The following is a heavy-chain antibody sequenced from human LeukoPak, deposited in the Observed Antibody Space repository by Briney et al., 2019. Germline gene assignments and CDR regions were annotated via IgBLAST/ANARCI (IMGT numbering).Heavy chain of an antibody. CDR3: VRQPRVHTPDF. CDR2: VSPNT. V-gene: IGHV5-51*01. J-gene: IGHJ4*02. CDR1: GFTFTNFW. D-gene: IGHD1-1*01. Sequence: GESLKISCEGSGFTFTNFWIGWVRQLPGKGLEWMGIVSPNTRYSPSFQGQVTISADKSITTAYLQWSSLKASDTATYYCVRQPRVHTPDFWGQGTLVTVSS.